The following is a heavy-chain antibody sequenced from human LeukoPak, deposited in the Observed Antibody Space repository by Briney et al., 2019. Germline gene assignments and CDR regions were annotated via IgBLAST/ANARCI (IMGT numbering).Heavy chain of an antibody. D-gene: IGHD3-22*01. J-gene: IGHJ5*02. CDR2: INPNSGGT. CDR3: ARNLYYYDSRGNWFDP. V-gene: IGHV1-2*02. CDR1: GYTFTGYY. Sequence: ASVKVSCEASGYTFTGYYMHWVRQAPGQGLEWMGWINPNSGGTNYAQKFQGRVTMTRDTSISTAYMELSRLRSDDTAVYYCARNLYYYDSRGNWFDPWGQGTPVTVSS.